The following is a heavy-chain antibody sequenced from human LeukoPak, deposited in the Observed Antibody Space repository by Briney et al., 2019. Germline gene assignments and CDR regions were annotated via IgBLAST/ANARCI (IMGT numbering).Heavy chain of an antibody. Sequence: PGGSLRLSCAASGFTVSSNYMSWVRQPPGKGLEWVSVIYSGGSTYYADSVKGRFTISRDNSKNTLYLQMNSLRAEDTAVYYCARDLGDDAFDIWGQGTMVTVSS. CDR2: IYSGGST. J-gene: IGHJ3*02. V-gene: IGHV3-66*01. D-gene: IGHD3-16*01. CDR3: ARDLGDDAFDI. CDR1: GFTVSSNY.